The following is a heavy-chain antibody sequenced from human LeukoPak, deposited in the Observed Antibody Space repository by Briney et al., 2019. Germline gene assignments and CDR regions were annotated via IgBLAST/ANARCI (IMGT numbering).Heavy chain of an antibody. CDR2: INPNSGGT. J-gene: IGHJ4*02. D-gene: IGHD5-24*01. V-gene: IGHV1-2*02. CDR3: ATINRRDGRGGFDY. Sequence: ASVKVSCKASGYTFTGYYMHWVRQAPGQGLEWMGWINPNSGGTNYAQKFQGRVTMTRDTSISTAYMELSRLISDDTAAYYCATINRRDGRGGFDYWGQGTLVTVSS. CDR1: GYTFTGYY.